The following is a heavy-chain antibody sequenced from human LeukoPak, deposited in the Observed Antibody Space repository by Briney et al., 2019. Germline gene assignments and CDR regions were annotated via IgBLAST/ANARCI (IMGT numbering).Heavy chain of an antibody. CDR1: GYIFSGYY. Sequence: ASVKVSCKASGYIFSGYYINWVRQAPGQGLEWMGWINPKSGATKYAQKFQGRITMTGDTSIGTAYMELRSLRSDDTAIYYCARDVVGSYGTKALDDWGQGTLVIVSA. J-gene: IGHJ4*02. CDR3: ARDVVGSYGTKALDD. V-gene: IGHV1-2*02. D-gene: IGHD2-21*01. CDR2: INPKSGAT.